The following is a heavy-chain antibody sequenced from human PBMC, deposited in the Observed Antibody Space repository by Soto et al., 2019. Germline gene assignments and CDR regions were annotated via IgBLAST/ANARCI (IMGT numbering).Heavy chain of an antibody. CDR1: GFTFRSYT. CDR2: ISFTSTYI. V-gene: IGHV3-21*01. D-gene: IGHD3-9*01. Sequence: GGSLRLSCAASGFTFRSYTMNWVRQPPGKGLEWVSSISFTSTYIYYADSLKGRFTISRDNAKNSLYLQMNSLRAEDTAVYYCATDVGGTGYGMDVWGQGTTVTVS. J-gene: IGHJ6*02. CDR3: ATDVGGTGYGMDV.